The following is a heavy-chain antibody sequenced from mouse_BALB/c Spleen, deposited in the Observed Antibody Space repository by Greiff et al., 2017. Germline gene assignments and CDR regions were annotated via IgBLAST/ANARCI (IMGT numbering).Heavy chain of an antibody. V-gene: IGHV1-15*01. CDR1: GYTFTDYE. Sequence: QVQLQQSGAELVRPGASVTLSCKASGYTFTDYEMHWVKQTPVHGLEWIGAIDPETGGTAYNQKFKGKATLTADKSSSTAYMELRSLTSEDSAVYYCTRGAYPDYWGQGTTRTVSS. CDR2: IDPETGGT. CDR3: TRGAYPDY. J-gene: IGHJ2*01. D-gene: IGHD2-10*01.